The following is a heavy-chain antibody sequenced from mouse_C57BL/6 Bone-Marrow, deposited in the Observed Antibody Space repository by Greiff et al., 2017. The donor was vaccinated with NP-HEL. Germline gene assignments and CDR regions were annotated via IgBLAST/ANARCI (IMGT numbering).Heavy chain of an antibody. CDR1: GYTFTSYG. J-gene: IGHJ3*01. V-gene: IGHV1-81*01. Sequence: QVQLQQSGAELARPGASVKLSCKASGYTFTSYGISWVKQRTGQGLEWIGEIYPRSGNTYYNGKFKGKATLTADKSSSTAYMELRSLTSEDSAVYFCARVLRSAYWGQGTLVTVSA. CDR2: IYPRSGNT. D-gene: IGHD1-1*01. CDR3: ARVLRSAY.